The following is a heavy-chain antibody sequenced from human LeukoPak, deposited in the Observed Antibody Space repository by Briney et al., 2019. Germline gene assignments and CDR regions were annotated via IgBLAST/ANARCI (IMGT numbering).Heavy chain of an antibody. CDR3: ARWSGYYSRFDY. D-gene: IGHD3-3*01. Sequence: ASVKVSRKASGYTFTSYDINWVRQATGQGLEWMGWMNPNSGNTGYAQKFQGRVTMTRNTSISTAYMELSSLRSEDTAMYYCARWSGYYSRFDYWGQGTLVTVSS. V-gene: IGHV1-8*01. J-gene: IGHJ4*02. CDR1: GYTFTSYD. CDR2: MNPNSGNT.